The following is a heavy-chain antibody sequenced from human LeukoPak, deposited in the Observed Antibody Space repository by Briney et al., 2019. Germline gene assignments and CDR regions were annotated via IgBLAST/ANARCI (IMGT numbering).Heavy chain of an antibody. CDR2: ISGSSGST. CDR1: GFTFSSYA. V-gene: IGHV3-23*01. CDR3: ARLPRRRQLLSYYYYYMDV. D-gene: IGHD2-2*01. J-gene: IGHJ6*03. Sequence: PGGSLRLSCAASGFTFSSYAMSWVRQAPGKGLEWVSTISGSSGSTDYADSVKGRFTISRDNSKNTLYLQMNSLRAEDTAVYYCARLPRRRQLLSYYYYYMDVWGKGTTVTISS.